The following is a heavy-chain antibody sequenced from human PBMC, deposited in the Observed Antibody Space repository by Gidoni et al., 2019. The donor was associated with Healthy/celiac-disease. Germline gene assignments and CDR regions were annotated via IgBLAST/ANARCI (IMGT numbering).Heavy chain of an antibody. CDR1: GGSFSGYY. J-gene: IGHJ6*03. CDR2: INHSGST. D-gene: IGHD2-2*01. Sequence: QVQLQQWGAGLLKPSETLSLTCAVYGGSFSGYYWSWIRQPPGKGLEWIGEINHSGSTNYNPSLKSLVTISVDTSNNQFSLKLSSVTAADTAVYYCAREGVYCSSTSCYALRGLHYYMDVWGKGTTVTVSS. CDR3: AREGVYCSSTSCYALRGLHYYMDV. V-gene: IGHV4-34*01.